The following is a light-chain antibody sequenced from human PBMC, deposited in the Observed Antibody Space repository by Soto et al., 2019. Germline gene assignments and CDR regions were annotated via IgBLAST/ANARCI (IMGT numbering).Light chain of an antibody. CDR2: GAS. CDR1: QRVSRN. CDR3: QQSYSTPLT. J-gene: IGKJ4*01. V-gene: IGKV3-15*01. Sequence: EIVMTQSPATLSVSPGERATLSCRASQRVSRNLAWYQQKPGQAPRLLIYGASTRATGIPARFSGSGSGTDFTLTISSLQPEDFATYYCQQSYSTPLTFGGGTKVDIK.